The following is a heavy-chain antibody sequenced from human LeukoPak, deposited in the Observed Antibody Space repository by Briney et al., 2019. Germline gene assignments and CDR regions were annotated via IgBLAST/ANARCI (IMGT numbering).Heavy chain of an antibody. D-gene: IGHD5-18*01. CDR2: ISAYNGNT. Sequence: ASVKVSCKASGYTFTSYGISWVRQAPGQGLEWMGWISAYNGNTNYAQKFQGRVTITADKSTSTAYMELSSLRSEDTAVYYCARDEVDTVSSMAYWGQGTLVTVSS. CDR1: GYTFTSYG. J-gene: IGHJ4*02. CDR3: ARDEVDTVSSMAY. V-gene: IGHV1-18*01.